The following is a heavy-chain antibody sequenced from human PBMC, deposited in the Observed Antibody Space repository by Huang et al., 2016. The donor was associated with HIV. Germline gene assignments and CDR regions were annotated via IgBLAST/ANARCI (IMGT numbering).Heavy chain of an antibody. CDR2: IRFDGGNK. D-gene: IGHD2-21*02. CDR3: ATDLGGYSFDY. J-gene: IGHJ4*02. Sequence: QEQLVESGGGVVQPGGSLRLSCATSGFSFSHYGMHWVRQAAGKGLEGVEFIRFDGGNKHYADSAKGRFTISRDNSKKMLFLEMNSLRGDDTAFYYCATDLGGYSFDYWGQVALVSVSS. CDR1: GFSFSHYG. V-gene: IGHV3-30*02.